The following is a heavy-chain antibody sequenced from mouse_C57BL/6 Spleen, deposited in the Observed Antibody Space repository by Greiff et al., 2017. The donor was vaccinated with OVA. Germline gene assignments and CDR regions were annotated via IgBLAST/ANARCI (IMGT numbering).Heavy chain of an antibody. CDR2: IYPSSGNT. CDR1: GYTFTSYC. V-gene: IGHV1-81*01. CDR3: ARDRKGDY. D-gene: IGHD1-3*01. Sequence: VKLQESGAELARPGASVKLSCKASGYTFTSYCMSWVKQRPGQGLEWIGEIYPSSGNTYYNEKFKGKATLTADKSSSTAYMELRSLTAVYSAVDICARDRKGDYWGQGTTLTVSS. J-gene: IGHJ2*01.